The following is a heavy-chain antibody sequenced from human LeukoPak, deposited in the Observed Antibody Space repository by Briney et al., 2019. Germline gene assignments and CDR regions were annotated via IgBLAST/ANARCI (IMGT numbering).Heavy chain of an antibody. CDR2: IYYSGST. D-gene: IGHD2-2*01. V-gene: IGHV4-31*03. Sequence: SETLSLTCTVSAGSVSSGSDYWSWIRQHPGKGLEWIGYIYYSGSTYYNPSLKSRVTISVDTSKNQFSLKLSSVTAADTAVYYCARTDIVVVPAAKTPPGTNWFDPWGQGTLVTVSS. CDR1: AGSVSSGSDY. CDR3: ARTDIVVVPAAKTPPGTNWFDP. J-gene: IGHJ5*02.